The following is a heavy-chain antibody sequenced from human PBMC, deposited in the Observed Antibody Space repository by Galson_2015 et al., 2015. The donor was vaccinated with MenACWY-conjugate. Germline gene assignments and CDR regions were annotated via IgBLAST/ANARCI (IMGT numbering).Heavy chain of an antibody. CDR3: AGGGPFYSQII. J-gene: IGHJ3*02. CDR1: GGSVSSDNYY. Sequence: ETLSLTCTVSGGSVSSDNYYWTWIRQAPGKGLEWIGYTHHSGSTSYNPSLRSRVTISLDTSRNQFSLRLSSVTDADTAVYYCAGGGPFYSQIIRGRGTMVTVSS. D-gene: IGHD2-21*01. CDR2: THHSGST. V-gene: IGHV4-61*01.